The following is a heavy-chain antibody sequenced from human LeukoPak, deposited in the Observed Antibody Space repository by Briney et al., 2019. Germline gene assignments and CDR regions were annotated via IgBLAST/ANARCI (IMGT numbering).Heavy chain of an antibody. CDR2: VHSSGST. J-gene: IGHJ4*02. Sequence: SETLSLTCTVSGDSISSYFWSWIRQPPGKGLEWIGYVHSSGSTSYNPSLKTRVTISVDTSKTQFSLNLRSVTAADTAVYYCARVGGGYYDSSGYRYFDYWGQGTLVTVSS. D-gene: IGHD3-22*01. V-gene: IGHV4-59*12. CDR1: GDSISSYF. CDR3: ARVGGGYYDSSGYRYFDY.